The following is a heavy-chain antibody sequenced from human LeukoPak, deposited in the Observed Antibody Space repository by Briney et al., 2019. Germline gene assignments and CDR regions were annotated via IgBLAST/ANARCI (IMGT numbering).Heavy chain of an antibody. CDR2: IYTSGST. V-gene: IGHV4-4*07. D-gene: IGHD5-24*01. Sequence: SETLSLTCTVSGGSISDYYWNWIRQPAGKGLEWIGRIYTSGSTSSHPSLKSRVTMSVDPSKNQFSLKLRSMTAADTAVYYCARDEMAPYGMDVWGQGTTVTVSS. J-gene: IGHJ6*02. CDR1: GGSISDYY. CDR3: ARDEMAPYGMDV.